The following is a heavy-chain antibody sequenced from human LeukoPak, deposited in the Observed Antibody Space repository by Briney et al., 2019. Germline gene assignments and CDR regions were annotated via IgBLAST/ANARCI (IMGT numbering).Heavy chain of an antibody. CDR3: ARELAGDYYGSGSYSYYFDY. CDR1: GYTFTSYG. Sequence: SVKVSCKASGYTFTSYGISWVRQAPGQGLEWMGGIIPIFGTANYAQKFQGRVTITTDESTSTAYMELSSLRSEDTAVYYCARELAGDYYGSGSYSYYFDYWGQGTLVTVSS. D-gene: IGHD3-10*01. J-gene: IGHJ4*02. CDR2: IIPIFGTA. V-gene: IGHV1-69*05.